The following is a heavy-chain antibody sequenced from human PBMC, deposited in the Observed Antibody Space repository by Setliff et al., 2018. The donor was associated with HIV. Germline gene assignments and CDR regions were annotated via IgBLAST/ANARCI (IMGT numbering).Heavy chain of an antibody. CDR3: ARVPRQLLKGAAAYFDY. Sequence: SETLSLTCTVSGGSISSHYWSWIRQPPGKGLEWIGYIYYSGSTNYNPSLKSRVTISVDTSKNQFSLKLSSVTAADTAVYYCARVPRQLLKGAAAYFDYWGQGTLVTVSS. J-gene: IGHJ4*02. D-gene: IGHD5-18*01. CDR2: IYYSGST. V-gene: IGHV4-59*11. CDR1: GGSISSHY.